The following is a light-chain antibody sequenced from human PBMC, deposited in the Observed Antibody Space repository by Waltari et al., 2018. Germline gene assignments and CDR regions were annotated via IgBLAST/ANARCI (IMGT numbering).Light chain of an antibody. CDR1: QTIGNW. V-gene: IGKV1-5*03. CDR2: KTS. J-gene: IGKJ1*01. CDR3: LQSDAYPWT. Sequence: DIQMTQSPSTVSASIGDRVTITCRDSQTIGNWLAWYQKTPGKAPKLLIYKTSSLDLGFPLTFIGSRSVTEFTLTISSLRPDDFATYYCLQSDAYPWTFGHGTRVEVK.